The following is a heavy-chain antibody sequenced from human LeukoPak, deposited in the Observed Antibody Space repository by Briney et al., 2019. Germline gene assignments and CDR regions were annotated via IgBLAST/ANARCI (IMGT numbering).Heavy chain of an antibody. CDR1: GFTVSSYY. Sequence: GGSLRLSCAASGFTVSSYYMSWVRQVPGKGLEWLSVIYSGGSTYYADSVKGRFTISRDNSKNTLYLQMNSLRAEDTAVYYCARDLGLYWYFDLWGRGTRVTVSS. D-gene: IGHD7-27*01. CDR3: ARDLGLYWYFDL. CDR2: IYSGGST. J-gene: IGHJ2*01. V-gene: IGHV3-66*01.